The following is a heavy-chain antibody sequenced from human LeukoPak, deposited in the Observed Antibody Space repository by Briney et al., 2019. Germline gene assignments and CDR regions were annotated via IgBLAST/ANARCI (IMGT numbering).Heavy chain of an antibody. CDR3: SRARGGYKYGFIDY. Sequence: SETLSLTCIISGDSISSHYWSWIRQPPGKGLEWIGYIYYSGGTNYNPSLKSRVTISVDTSKNQFSLRLTSVTAADTAVYYCSRARGGYKYGFIDYWGQGTLVTVSS. CDR2: IYYSGGT. J-gene: IGHJ4*02. D-gene: IGHD5-24*01. CDR1: GDSISSHY. V-gene: IGHV4-59*11.